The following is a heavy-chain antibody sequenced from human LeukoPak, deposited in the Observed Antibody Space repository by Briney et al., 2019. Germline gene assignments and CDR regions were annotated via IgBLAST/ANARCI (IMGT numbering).Heavy chain of an antibody. CDR2: IFHRGNT. CDR1: GGSIRSYY. Sequence: SETLSLTCTVSGGSIRSYYWSWIRQPPGKGLEWIGSIFHRGNTFYTPSLKSRVTISVDTSRNQFSLRLTSVTAADTAIYYCARLQIAAAVPYYFDYWGQGTLVTVSS. CDR3: ARLQIAAAVPYYFDY. V-gene: IGHV4-59*05. D-gene: IGHD6-13*01. J-gene: IGHJ4*02.